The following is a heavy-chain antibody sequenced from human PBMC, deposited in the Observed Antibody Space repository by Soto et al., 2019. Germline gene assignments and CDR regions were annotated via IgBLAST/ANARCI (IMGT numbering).Heavy chain of an antibody. Sequence: QLGGPLRLSCAASGFTFSSYAMSWVRQAPGKGLEWVSAISGSGGSTYYADSVKGRFTISRDNSKNTLYLQMNSLRAEDTAVYYCAKDQGYCSSTSCPPGPWFDPWGQGTLVTVSS. CDR2: ISGSGGST. V-gene: IGHV3-23*01. CDR3: AKDQGYCSSTSCPPGPWFDP. D-gene: IGHD2-2*01. J-gene: IGHJ5*02. CDR1: GFTFSSYA.